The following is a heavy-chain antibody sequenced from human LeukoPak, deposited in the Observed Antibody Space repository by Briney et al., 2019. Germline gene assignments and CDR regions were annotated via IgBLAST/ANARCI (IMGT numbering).Heavy chain of an antibody. V-gene: IGHV1-2*02. CDR3: ARGFYDFGSGPGIGY. CDR2: INPNSGGT. J-gene: IGHJ4*02. Sequence: GASVKVSCKASGYTFTGYYMHWVRQAPGQGLEWMGWINPNSGGTNYAQKFQGRVTMTRDTSISTAYMELSRLRSDDTAVYYCARGFYDFGSGPGIGYWGQGTLVTVSA. D-gene: IGHD3-3*01. CDR1: GYTFTGYY.